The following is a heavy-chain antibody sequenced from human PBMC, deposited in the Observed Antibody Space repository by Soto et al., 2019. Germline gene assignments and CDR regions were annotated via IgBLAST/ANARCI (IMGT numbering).Heavy chain of an antibody. CDR2: IYYSGST. J-gene: IGHJ5*02. CDR3: ACSASYCSSSSCYGSNWFDP. Sequence: SETLSLTCTVSGGSISSSSYYWGWIRQPPGKGLEWIGSIYYSGSTYYNPSLKSRVTISVDTSKNQFSLKLSSVTAADTAVYYCACSASYCSSSSCYGSNWFDPWGQGTLVTVSS. CDR1: GGSISSSSYY. V-gene: IGHV4-39*01. D-gene: IGHD2-2*01.